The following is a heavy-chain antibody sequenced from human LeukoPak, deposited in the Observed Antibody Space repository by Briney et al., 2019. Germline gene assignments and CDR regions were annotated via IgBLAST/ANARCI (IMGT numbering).Heavy chain of an antibody. V-gene: IGHV3-11*06. D-gene: IGHD6-19*01. J-gene: IGHJ4*02. CDR2: ISTSGTYT. Sequence: GGSLRLSCAASGFTFSDYYMTWIRQAPGKGLEWVSYISTSGTYTNYAASVRGRFTISRDNAKNSLYLQMSSLRAEDTTVYYCATSGPPGSVYFDFWGQGTLVTVSS. CDR3: ATSGPPGSVYFDF. CDR1: GFTFSDYY.